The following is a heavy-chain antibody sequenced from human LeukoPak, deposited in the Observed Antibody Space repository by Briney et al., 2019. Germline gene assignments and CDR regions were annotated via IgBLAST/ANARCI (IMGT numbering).Heavy chain of an antibody. CDR2: IYYSGST. J-gene: IGHJ2*01. V-gene: IGHV4-59*01. Sequence: SETLSLTCTVSGGSISSYYWSWIRQPPGKGLEWIGYIYYSGSTNYNPSLKSRVTISVDTSKNQFSLKLSSVTAADTAVYYCARDLAWRYFDLWGRGTLVTVSS. D-gene: IGHD1-1*01. CDR3: ARDLAWRYFDL. CDR1: GGSISSYY.